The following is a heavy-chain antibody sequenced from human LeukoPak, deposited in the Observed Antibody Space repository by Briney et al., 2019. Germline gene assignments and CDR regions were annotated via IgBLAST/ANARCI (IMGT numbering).Heavy chain of an antibody. CDR3: VKDRWIDY. CDR1: GFTFSSYS. J-gene: IGHJ4*02. V-gene: IGHV3-21*01. Sequence: GGSLRLSCAASGFTFSSYSMNWVRQAPGKGLEWVSSISSSSYIYYADSVKGRFTISRDNAKNTLYLQMSSLRAEDTALYYCVKDRWIDYWGQGALVTVSS. CDR2: ISSSSYI. D-gene: IGHD4-23*01.